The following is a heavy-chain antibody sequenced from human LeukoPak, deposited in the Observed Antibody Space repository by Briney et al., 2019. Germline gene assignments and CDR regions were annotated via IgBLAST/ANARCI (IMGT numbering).Heavy chain of an antibody. J-gene: IGHJ3*02. CDR1: GFTFSSFW. V-gene: IGHV3-7*01. Sequence: GGSLRLSCAASGFTFSSFWMNWVRQAPGKGLEWVANIKQDGSERYYVDSVKGRFTISRDNAKRSLYLQMNSLRADDTAVYYCARGRLNAFDIWGQGTMVTVSS. D-gene: IGHD6-25*01. CDR2: IKQDGSER. CDR3: ARGRLNAFDI.